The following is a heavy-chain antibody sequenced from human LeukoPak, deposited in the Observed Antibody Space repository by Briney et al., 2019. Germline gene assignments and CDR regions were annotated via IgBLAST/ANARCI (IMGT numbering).Heavy chain of an antibody. D-gene: IGHD3-22*01. Sequence: GGSLRLSCAASGFTFSNAWMSWVRQAPGKGLEWVGRIKSKTDGGTTDYAAPVKGRFTISRDDSKNTLYLQMNSLKTEDTAVYYCTTESLDCYDSSGYLDAFDIWGQGTMVTVSS. CDR3: TTESLDCYDSSGYLDAFDI. V-gene: IGHV3-15*01. CDR1: GFTFSNAW. J-gene: IGHJ3*02. CDR2: IKSKTDGGTT.